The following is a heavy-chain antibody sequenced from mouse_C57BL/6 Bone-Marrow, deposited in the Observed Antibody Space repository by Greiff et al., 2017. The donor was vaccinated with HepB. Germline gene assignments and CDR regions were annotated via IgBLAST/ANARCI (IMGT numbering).Heavy chain of an antibody. V-gene: IGHV14-4*01. D-gene: IGHD2-4*01. CDR1: GFNIKDDY. CDR2: IDPENGDT. J-gene: IGHJ3*01. CDR3: TTSDYDRAY. Sequence: EVQLVESGAELVRPGASVKLSCTASGFNIKDDYMHWVKQRPEQGLEWIGWIDPENGDTEYASKFQGKATITADTSSNTAYLQLSSLTSEDTAVYYCTTSDYDRAYWGQGTLVTVSA.